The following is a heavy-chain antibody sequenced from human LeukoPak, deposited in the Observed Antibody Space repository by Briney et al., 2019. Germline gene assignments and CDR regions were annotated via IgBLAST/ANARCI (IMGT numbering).Heavy chain of an antibody. D-gene: IGHD6-13*01. V-gene: IGHV1-69*13. J-gene: IGHJ5*02. CDR2: IIPIFGTA. CDR3: ARSKGAYSSSWYFGWFDP. Sequence: SVKVSCKASGYTFTGYYIHWVRQAPGQGLEWMGGIIPIFGTANYAQKFQGRVTITADESTSTAYMELSSLRSEDTAVYYCARSKGAYSSSWYFGWFDPWGQGTLVTVSS. CDR1: GYTFTGYY.